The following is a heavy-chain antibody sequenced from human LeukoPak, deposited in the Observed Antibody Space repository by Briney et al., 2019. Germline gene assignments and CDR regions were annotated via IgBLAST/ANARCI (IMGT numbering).Heavy chain of an antibody. Sequence: PSETLSLTCAVYGGSFSGYYWSWIRQPPGKGLEWIGEINHSGSTNYNPSLKSRVTISVDTSKNQFSLKLSSVTAADTAVYYCARSGGPAAIRAIYYYYYYMDVWGKGTTVTISS. D-gene: IGHD2-2*01. CDR1: GGSFSGYY. V-gene: IGHV4-34*01. CDR2: INHSGST. J-gene: IGHJ6*03. CDR3: ARSGGPAAIRAIYYYYYYMDV.